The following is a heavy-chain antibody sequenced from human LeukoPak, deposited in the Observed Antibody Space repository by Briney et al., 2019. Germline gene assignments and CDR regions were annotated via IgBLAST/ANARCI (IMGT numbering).Heavy chain of an antibody. CDR1: GFTVSSNY. D-gene: IGHD3-22*01. Sequence: GGSLRLSCAASGFTVSSNYMSWVRQAPGKGLEWVSVISSGGSTYYADSVKGRFTISRDNSKNTLYLQMNSLRAEDTAVYYCARGYYYDSSGYLDYWGQGTLVTVSS. J-gene: IGHJ4*02. V-gene: IGHV3-53*01. CDR3: ARGYYYDSSGYLDY. CDR2: ISSGGST.